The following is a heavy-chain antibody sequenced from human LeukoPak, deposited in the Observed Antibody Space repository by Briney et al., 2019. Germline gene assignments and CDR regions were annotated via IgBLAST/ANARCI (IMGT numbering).Heavy chain of an antibody. J-gene: IGHJ4*02. CDR1: GFTFSSYA. CDR2: ISGNGGSI. CDR3: ARDPRGVVSSSYFDS. Sequence: GGSLRLSCAASGFTFSSYAMNWVRQAPGKGLEWVSGISGNGGSIYYADSVKGRFTVSRDNSKNTLFLQMNSLRAEDTAVYYCARDPRGVVSSSYFDSWGQGTLVTVSS. D-gene: IGHD3-10*01. V-gene: IGHV3-23*01.